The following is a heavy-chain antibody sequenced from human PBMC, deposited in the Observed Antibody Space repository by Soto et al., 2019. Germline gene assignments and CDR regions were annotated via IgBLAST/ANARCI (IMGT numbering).Heavy chain of an antibody. CDR2: INAGNGNT. CDR1: GYTFTSYG. J-gene: IGHJ3*01. Sequence: ASVKVSCKASGYTFTSYGIHWVRQAPGQRLEWTGWINAGNGNTKYSEKFQGRVTITRDTSASTAYLELSSLRSEDTAVYYCARGSYYDSSGYLLWGQGTMVTVSS. V-gene: IGHV1-3*01. CDR3: ARGSYYDSSGYLL. D-gene: IGHD3-22*01.